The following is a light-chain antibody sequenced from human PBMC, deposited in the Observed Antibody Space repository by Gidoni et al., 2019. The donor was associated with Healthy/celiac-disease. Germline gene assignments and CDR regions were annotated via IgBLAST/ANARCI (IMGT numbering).Light chain of an antibody. CDR3: QQRSNWPS. V-gene: IGKV3-11*01. J-gene: IGKJ3*01. Sequence: EIVLTQSPATLSLSPGERATLYCRASQSVSSYLAWYQQKPGQAPRLLIYDASNRATGIPARFSGSGSGTDFTLTISSLEPEDFAVYYCQQRSNWPSFXPXTKVDIK. CDR2: DAS. CDR1: QSVSSY.